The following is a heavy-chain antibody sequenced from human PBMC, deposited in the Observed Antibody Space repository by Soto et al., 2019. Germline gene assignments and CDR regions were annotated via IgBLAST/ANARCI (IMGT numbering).Heavy chain of an antibody. CDR1: GDSITSSSHY. V-gene: IGHV4-39*07. CDR2: IYYDGNT. J-gene: IGHJ4*02. CDR3: AAGGGLPRYY. Sequence: SETLSLTCTVSGDSITSSSHYWGWIRQPPGKGLESIANIYYDGNTYYNPSLKSRVTISLDTSKNQFSLKLSSVTAADTAVYYCAAGGGLPRYYWGQGTLVTVSS. D-gene: IGHD5-12*01.